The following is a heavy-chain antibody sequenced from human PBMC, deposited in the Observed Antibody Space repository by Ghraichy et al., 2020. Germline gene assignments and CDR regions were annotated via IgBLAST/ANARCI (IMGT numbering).Heavy chain of an antibody. D-gene: IGHD3-22*01. CDR2: IGTAGDT. Sequence: GGSLRLSCAASGFTFSSYDMHWVRQATGKGLEWVSAIGTAGDTYYPGSVKGRFTISRENAKNSLYLQMNSLRAGDTAVYYCARGFLITMIVVAAMRNGYFDYWGQGTLVTVSS. CDR1: GFTFSSYD. CDR3: ARGFLITMIVVAAMRNGYFDY. V-gene: IGHV3-13*01. J-gene: IGHJ4*02.